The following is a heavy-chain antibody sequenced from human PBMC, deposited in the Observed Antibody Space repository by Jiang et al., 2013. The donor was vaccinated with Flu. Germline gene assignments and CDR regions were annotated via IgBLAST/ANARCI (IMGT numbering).Heavy chain of an antibody. J-gene: IGHJ3*02. Sequence: SGAEVKKPGASVKVSCKASGYTFTSYGISWVRQAPGQGLEWMGWISAYNGNTNYAQKLQGRVTMTTDTSTSTAYMELRSLRSDDTAVYYCARDRRVGATSRSSEDAFDIWGQGTMVTVSS. CDR2: ISAYNGNT. CDR1: GYTFTSYG. V-gene: IGHV1-18*01. CDR3: ARDRRVGATSRSSEDAFDI. D-gene: IGHD1-26*01.